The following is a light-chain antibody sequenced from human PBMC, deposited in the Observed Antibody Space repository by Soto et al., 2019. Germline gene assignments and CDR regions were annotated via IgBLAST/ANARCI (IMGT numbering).Light chain of an antibody. CDR1: SSKIGAGYD. CDR3: QSYDSSLSGSL. Sequence: QSVLTQPPSVSGGPGQRVTISCTGSSSKIGAGYDVHWYQQLPGTAPKLLIHGNSNRPSGVPDRFSGSKSGTSASLAITGLQAAGEADYYCQSYDSSLSGSLFGGGTKLTVL. V-gene: IGLV1-40*01. CDR2: GNS. J-gene: IGLJ3*02.